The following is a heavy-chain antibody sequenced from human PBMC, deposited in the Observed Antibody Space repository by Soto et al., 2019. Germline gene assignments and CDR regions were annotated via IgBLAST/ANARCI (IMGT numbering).Heavy chain of an antibody. J-gene: IGHJ4*02. CDR2: IYSGGST. Sequence: PGGSLRLSCAASGFTVSSNYMSWVRQAPGKGLEWVSVIYSGGSTYYADSVKGRFTISRDNSKNTLYLQMNSLRAEDTAVYYCAREVYYYDSSGSYWGQGTLVTVSS. CDR3: AREVYYYDSSGSY. V-gene: IGHV3-66*01. D-gene: IGHD3-22*01. CDR1: GFTVSSNY.